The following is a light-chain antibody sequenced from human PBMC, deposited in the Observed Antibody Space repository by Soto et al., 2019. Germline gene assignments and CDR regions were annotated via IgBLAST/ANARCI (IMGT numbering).Light chain of an antibody. CDR1: NIGTRS. Sequence: SYELTQPPSGSVAPGQTARITCGGDNIGTRSVQWCQQKPGQAPALGLYDDSDRPSGLPERFSGSNPGNTGTLTIGRVEDGDEAVYYCQVWESSPGLSWVFGGGTQLTVL. V-gene: IGLV3-21*02. J-gene: IGLJ3*02. CDR2: DDS. CDR3: QVWESSPGLSWV.